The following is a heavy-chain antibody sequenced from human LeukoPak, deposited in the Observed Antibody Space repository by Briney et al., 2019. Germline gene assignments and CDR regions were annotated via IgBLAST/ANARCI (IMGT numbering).Heavy chain of an antibody. CDR3: ARWGGGFDY. CDR2: IRQDGSDK. J-gene: IGHJ4*02. V-gene: IGHV3-7*05. Sequence: PGGSLRLSCAASGFTFRNYWMTWVRQAPGKGLEWVANIRQDGSDKYYVDSVRGRFTISRDNAKNSLYLQMDTLRAEDTAVYYCARWGGGFDYWGRGPRVTVPS. CDR1: GFTFRNYW. D-gene: IGHD1-26*01.